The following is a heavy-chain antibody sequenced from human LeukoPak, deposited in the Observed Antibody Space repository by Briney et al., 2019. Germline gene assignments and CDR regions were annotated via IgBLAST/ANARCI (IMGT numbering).Heavy chain of an antibody. V-gene: IGHV1-2*02. CDR2: LNPKSGGT. J-gene: IGHJ3*02. CDR3: AREAFTTVTSATDAFDI. CDR1: VYSFTDYY. Sequence: GSSLKVSFKASVYSFTDYYIHWVGQAPGQGLEWVGWLNPKSGGTNYAQQFQGRVTMAKDTSISTAYMEVSRLTFYDTAVYYCAREAFTTVTSATDAFDIWGQGTMVTVSS. D-gene: IGHD4-17*01.